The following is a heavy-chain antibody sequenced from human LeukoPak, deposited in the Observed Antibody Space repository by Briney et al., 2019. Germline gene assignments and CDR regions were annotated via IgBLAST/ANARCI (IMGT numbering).Heavy chain of an antibody. J-gene: IGHJ4*02. Sequence: PSQTLSLTCTVSGGSISSGDYYWSWIRQPPGKGLEWIGYIHYSGSTYYNPSLKSRVTISVDTSKNQFSLKLSSVTAADTAVYYCASPRARGGSYPFDYWGQGTLVTVSS. CDR2: IHYSGST. CDR1: GGSISSGDYY. CDR3: ASPRARGGSYPFDY. D-gene: IGHD1-26*01. V-gene: IGHV4-30-4*08.